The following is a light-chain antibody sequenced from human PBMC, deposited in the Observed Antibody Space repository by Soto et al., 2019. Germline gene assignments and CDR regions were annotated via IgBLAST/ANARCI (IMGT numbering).Light chain of an antibody. CDR3: QSTDSSGTYGV. J-gene: IGLJ1*01. CDR2: KDS. V-gene: IGLV3-25*02. CDR1: TLSNQY. Sequence: SYELTQPPSVSVSPGQTARITCSGDTLSNQYAFWYQQKPGQAPVLVMYKDSETPSGIPERFSGSSSGTTVTLPISGVPAEDEDDYYCQSTDSSGTYGVFGTGTKVTVL.